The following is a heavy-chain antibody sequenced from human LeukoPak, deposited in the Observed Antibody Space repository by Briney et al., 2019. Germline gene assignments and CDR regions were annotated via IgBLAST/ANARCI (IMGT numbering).Heavy chain of an antibody. CDR2: ISGSGGST. CDR1: GFTFSSYA. CDR3: AKDRARDMIVVVITYFDY. Sequence: PGGSLRLSCAASGFTFSSYAMSWVRQAPGKGLEWVSAISGSGGSTYYADSVKGRFTISRDDSKNTLYLQMNSLRAEDTAVYYCAKDRARDMIVVVITYFDYWGQGTLVTVSS. V-gene: IGHV3-23*01. D-gene: IGHD3-22*01. J-gene: IGHJ4*02.